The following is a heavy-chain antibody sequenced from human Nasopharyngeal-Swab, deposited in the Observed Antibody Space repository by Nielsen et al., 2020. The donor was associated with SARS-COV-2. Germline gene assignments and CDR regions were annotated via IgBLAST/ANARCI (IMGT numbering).Heavy chain of an antibody. CDR2: IYYSGNT. J-gene: IGHJ6*02. V-gene: IGHV4-59*13. Sequence: SETLSLTCTVSGGSISSYYWSWIRQPPGKGLEWMGYIYYSGNTNYNPSLKSRVTISVDTSKNQFSLKLSSVTAADTAVYYCARDRSPAYGSGSCGAYYYCMDVWGQGTTVTVSS. CDR3: ARDRSPAYGSGSCGAYYYCMDV. CDR1: GGSISSYY. D-gene: IGHD3-10*01.